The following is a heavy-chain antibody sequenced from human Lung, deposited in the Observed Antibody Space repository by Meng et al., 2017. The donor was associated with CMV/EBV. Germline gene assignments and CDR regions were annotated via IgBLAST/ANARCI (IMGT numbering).Heavy chain of an antibody. D-gene: IGHD3-9*01. CDR3: ARDPDPYYDILTGYSDDAFDI. V-gene: IGHV3-21*01. CDR2: ISSSSSYI. CDR1: GFTFSSYS. J-gene: IGHJ3*02. Sequence: ESLKISCAASGFTFSSYSMNWVRQAPGKGLEWVSSISSSSSYIYYADSVKGRFTISRDNAKNSLYLQMNSLRAEDTAVYYCARDPDPYYDILTGYSDDAFDIWGQGTMVTVSS.